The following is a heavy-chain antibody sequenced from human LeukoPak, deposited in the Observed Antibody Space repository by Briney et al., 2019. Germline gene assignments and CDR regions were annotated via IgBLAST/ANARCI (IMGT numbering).Heavy chain of an antibody. V-gene: IGHV4-34*01. D-gene: IGHD2-8*01. J-gene: IGHJ4*02. CDR1: GGSFSGYY. Sequence: SETLSLTCAVYGGSFSGYYWSWIRQPPGKGLEWIGEINHSGSTTYNPSLKSRVTISVDTSKNQFSLKLSSVTAADTAVYYCARDSFYCTNGVCYKAFDYWGQGTLVTVSS. CDR3: ARDSFYCTNGVCYKAFDY. CDR2: INHSGST.